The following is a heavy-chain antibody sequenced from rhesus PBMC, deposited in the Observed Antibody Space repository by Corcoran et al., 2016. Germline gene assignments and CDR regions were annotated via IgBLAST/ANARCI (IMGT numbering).Heavy chain of an antibody. CDR1: GYTFTIYY. V-gene: IGHV1S9*01. Sequence: QVQLVQSGAEVKKPGASVKLSCKASGYTFTIYYINWVRQALGQVLEWMVGINPRNGNAGYEQKFQGRVTMTRGTSTSTAYMELSSLRSEDTAVYYCTREQLSVYFDFWGQGALVTVSS. D-gene: IGHD4-29*01. CDR2: INPRNGNA. CDR3: TREQLSVYFDF. J-gene: IGHJ1*01.